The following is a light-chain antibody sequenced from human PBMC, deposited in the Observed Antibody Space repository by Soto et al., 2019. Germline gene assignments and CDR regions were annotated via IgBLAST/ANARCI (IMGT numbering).Light chain of an antibody. CDR2: DAS. CDR3: QQYDDLPCT. CDR1: HDINNY. V-gene: IGKV1-33*01. J-gene: IGKJ2*02. Sequence: DLQMTQSPSSLSASVGDRITIACQASHDINNYLSWFQQKPGKAPRLLIYDASNLEAGVPSRFSGNRSGTDFTFTINSLQPEDIATYFCQQYDDLPCTFGQGTNLQIK.